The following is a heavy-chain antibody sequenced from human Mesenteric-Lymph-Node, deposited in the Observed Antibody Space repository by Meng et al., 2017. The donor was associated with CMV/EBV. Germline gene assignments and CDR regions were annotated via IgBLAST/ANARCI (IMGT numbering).Heavy chain of an antibody. Sequence: RQGGAGLLKPSETLSVTCAVYGGSFSGYYWNWIRQSPEKGLEWIGEINHSGSTTYNPSFTSRIIISVDTSTNQISLNMSSVTAADTAVYYCARGSSYDILTGYFDYWGQGALVTVSS. CDR3: ARGSSYDILTGYFDY. CDR2: INHSGST. J-gene: IGHJ4*02. D-gene: IGHD3-9*01. CDR1: GGSFSGYY. V-gene: IGHV4-34*01.